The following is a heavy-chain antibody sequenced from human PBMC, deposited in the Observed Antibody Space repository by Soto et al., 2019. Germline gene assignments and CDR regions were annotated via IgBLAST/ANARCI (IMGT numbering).Heavy chain of an antibody. Sequence: QVQLVESGGGLVKPGGSLRLSCAASGFTFSDYYMSWIRQAPGKGLEWGSYISSSSSYTNYADPVKGRFTISRDNAKNSLYLQMTSLRAEDTAVYYCAVLDRALDEGGYYSGMDVWGQGTTVTVSS. CDR3: AVLDRALDEGGYYSGMDV. D-gene: IGHD3-3*02. J-gene: IGHJ6*02. V-gene: IGHV3-11*06. CDR2: ISSSSSYT. CDR1: GFTFSDYY.